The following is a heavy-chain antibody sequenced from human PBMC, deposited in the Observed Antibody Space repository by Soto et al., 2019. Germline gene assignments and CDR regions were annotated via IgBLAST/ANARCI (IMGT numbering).Heavy chain of an antibody. D-gene: IGHD2-2*03. CDR1: GFTFDDYA. CDR3: AKGNVDIVVVPAATRLLLGRFDP. V-gene: IGHV3-9*01. J-gene: IGHJ5*02. CDR2: ISWNSGSI. Sequence: GGSLRLSCAASGFTFDDYAMHWVRQAPGKGLEWVSGISWNSGSIGYADSVKGRFTISRDNAKNSLYLQMNSLRAEDTALYYCAKGNVDIVVVPAATRLLLGRFDPWGQGTLVTVSS.